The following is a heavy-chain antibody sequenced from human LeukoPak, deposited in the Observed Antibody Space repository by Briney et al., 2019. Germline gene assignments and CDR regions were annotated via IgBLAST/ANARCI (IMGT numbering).Heavy chain of an antibody. V-gene: IGHV1-18*01. CDR3: EVQDDSSGYY. CDR2: ISAYNGNT. Sequence: GASVKVSCKASGYTFTSYGISWVRQAPGQGLEWMGWISAYNGNTNYAQKLQGRVTMTRDTSTSTVYMELSSLRSEDTAVYYCEVQDDSSGYYWGQGTLVTVSS. J-gene: IGHJ4*02. D-gene: IGHD3-22*01. CDR1: GYTFTSYG.